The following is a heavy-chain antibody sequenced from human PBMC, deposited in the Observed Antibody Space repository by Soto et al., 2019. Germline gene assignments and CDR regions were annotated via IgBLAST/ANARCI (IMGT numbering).Heavy chain of an antibody. J-gene: IGHJ1*01. D-gene: IGHD2-2*01. CDR2: ISAYNGNT. CDR3: ARDIGYCSSTSCYEYFQH. Sequence: GASVKVSCKASGYTFTSYGISWVRQAPGQGLEWMGWISAYNGNTNYAQKLQGRVTMTTDTSTSTAYMELRSLRSDDTAVYYCARDIGYCSSTSCYEYFQHWGQGTLVTVSS. V-gene: IGHV1-18*01. CDR1: GYTFTSYG.